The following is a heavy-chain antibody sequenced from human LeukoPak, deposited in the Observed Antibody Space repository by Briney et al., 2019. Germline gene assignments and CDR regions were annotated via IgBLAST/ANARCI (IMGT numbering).Heavy chain of an antibody. V-gene: IGHV3-53*01. CDR2: IYSGGST. CDR3: ARWRSQQSEFDL. Sequence: GGSLRLSCAASGFTVSSNYMSWVRQAPGKGLEWVSLIYSGGSTYYADSVKGRFTIPRDNPKNTLDLQMNSLRAEDTAIYYCARWRSQQSEFDLWGQGTLATISS. D-gene: IGHD3-3*01. J-gene: IGHJ4*02. CDR1: GFTVSSNY.